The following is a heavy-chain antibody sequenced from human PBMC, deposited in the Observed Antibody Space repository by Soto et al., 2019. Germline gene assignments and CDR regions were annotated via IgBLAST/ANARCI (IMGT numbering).Heavy chain of an antibody. V-gene: IGHV3-30*18. D-gene: IGHD6-19*01. CDR2: VSHDGRNT. Sequence: VQLVESGGGVVQPGRSLRLSCAASGFTFSDYAMHWVRQAPGKGLEWVAVVSHDGRNTHYADSVKGRFTISRDSSKNTVSLEMISLRAEDTAVYYRAKGGRQWLVTSDFNYWGQGALVTVSS. CDR3: AKGGRQWLVTSDFNY. J-gene: IGHJ4*02. CDR1: GFTFSDYA.